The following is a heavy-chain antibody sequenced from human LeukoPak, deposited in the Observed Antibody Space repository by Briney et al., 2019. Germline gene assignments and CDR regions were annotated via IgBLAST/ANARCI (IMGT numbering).Heavy chain of an antibody. Sequence: SVKVSCKASGGTFSSYAISWVRQAPGQGLEWMGRIIPILGIVNYAQKFQGRVTITADKSTSTAYMELSSLRSEDTAVYYCNEDRWELPEDYYYGMDVWGQGTTVTVSS. J-gene: IGHJ6*02. CDR2: IIPILGIV. D-gene: IGHD1-26*01. CDR1: GGTFSSYA. V-gene: IGHV1-69*04. CDR3: NEDRWELPEDYYYGMDV.